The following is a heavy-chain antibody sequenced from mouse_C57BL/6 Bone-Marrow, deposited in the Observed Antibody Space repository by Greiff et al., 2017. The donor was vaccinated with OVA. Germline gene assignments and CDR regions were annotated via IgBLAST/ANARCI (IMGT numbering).Heavy chain of an antibody. CDR3: ARGWDGAMDY. J-gene: IGHJ4*01. CDR1: GFTFSDYG. Sequence: EVHLVESGGGLVKPGGSLKLSCAASGFTFSDYGMHWVRQAPEKGLEWVAYISSGSSTIYYADTVKGRFTISRDNAKNTLFLQMTSLRSEDTAMYYCARGWDGAMDYWGQGTSVTVSS. CDR2: ISSGSSTI. V-gene: IGHV5-17*01. D-gene: IGHD4-1*01.